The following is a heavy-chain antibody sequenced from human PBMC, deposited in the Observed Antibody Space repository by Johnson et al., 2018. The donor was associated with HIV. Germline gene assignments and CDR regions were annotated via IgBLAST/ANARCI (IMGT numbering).Heavy chain of an antibody. CDR1: GFTFSSYA. D-gene: IGHD3-9*01. V-gene: IGHV3-NL1*01. CDR2: IYSGGST. CDR3: ASYDILTGYYAFDI. Sequence: QVQLVESGGGVVQPGRSLRLSCAASGFTFSSYAMHWVRQAPGKGLEWLAVIYSGGSTYYADSVKGRFTISRDNSKNTLYLQMNSLRAEDTAVYYCASYDILTGYYAFDIWGQGTMVTVSS. J-gene: IGHJ3*02.